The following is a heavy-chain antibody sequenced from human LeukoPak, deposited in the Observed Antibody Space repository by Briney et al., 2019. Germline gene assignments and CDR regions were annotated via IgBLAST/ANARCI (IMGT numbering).Heavy chain of an antibody. CDR2: VDYSGST. Sequence: SETLSLICILSSHSITLWYWSWVRQPPGQGREWIAYVDYSGSTNYNPSLKSQVTISVDTSKNQLSMKIRSVTAAYTAMYYCVRQTWLLDYWGQGILVTVSS. V-gene: IGHV4-59*08. J-gene: IGHJ4*02. D-gene: IGHD3-9*01. CDR3: VRQTWLLDY. CDR1: SHSITLWY.